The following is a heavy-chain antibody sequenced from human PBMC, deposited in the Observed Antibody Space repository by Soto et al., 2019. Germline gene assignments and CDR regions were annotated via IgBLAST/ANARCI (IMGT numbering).Heavy chain of an antibody. CDR1: GYTFTSYG. Sequence: QVQLVQSGAEGKKPGASVKVSCKASGYTFTSYGISWVRQSPGQGRERMGWISAYNGNTNYAQKLQGRVTMTPDTPTSKAYTELRSRRSDDTAVYYCARISTTLLLRYAFDIWGQGTMVTVSS. D-gene: IGHD5-12*01. J-gene: IGHJ3*02. CDR2: ISAYNGNT. CDR3: ARISTTLLLRYAFDI. V-gene: IGHV1-18*01.